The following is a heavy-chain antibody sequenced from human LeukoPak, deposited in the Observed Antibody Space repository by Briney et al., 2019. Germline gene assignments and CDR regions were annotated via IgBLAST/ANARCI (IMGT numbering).Heavy chain of an antibody. D-gene: IGHD3-22*01. V-gene: IGHV1-8*01. Sequence: ASVKVSCKASGYTFTSYDINWVRQATGQGLEWMGWMNPNSGNTGYAQKFQGRVTMTRNTSISTAYMELSSLRSEDTAVYYCARGRLHYYDSSGYCGGQDYYYYYGMDVWGQGTTVTVSS. CDR2: MNPNSGNT. CDR1: GYTFTSYD. CDR3: ARGRLHYYDSSGYCGGQDYYYYYGMDV. J-gene: IGHJ6*02.